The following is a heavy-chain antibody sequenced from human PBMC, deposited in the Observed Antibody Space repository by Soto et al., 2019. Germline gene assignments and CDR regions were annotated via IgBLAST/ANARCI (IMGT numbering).Heavy chain of an antibody. CDR2: SNHSGRP. D-gene: IGHD3-16*01. J-gene: IGHJ6*04. Sequence: KGMEWSGDSNHSGRPKYNPSLKSRVTISVDTSKNQFSLTLSSVTAADTAVYFCSTSSRIYTSYYSGLDIWGKAT. V-gene: IGHV4-34*01. CDR3: STSSRIYTSYYSGLDI.